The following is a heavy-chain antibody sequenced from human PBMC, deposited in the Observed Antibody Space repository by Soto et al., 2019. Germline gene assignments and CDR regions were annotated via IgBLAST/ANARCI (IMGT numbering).Heavy chain of an antibody. CDR1: GYSVTDYA. Sequence: QVHLVQSGAEVKKPGASVKVSCKAFGYSVTDYAMHWVRLAPGQKLEWLGWIDSGNSSTRYSQKVQGRVTITRDKPANTIYMELSSLRSEDTAVYFCSREVDCSTSRCEADLNWLEPRCQGTLVVVSS. CDR3: SREVDCSTSRCEADLNWLEP. J-gene: IGHJ5*02. CDR2: IDSGNSST. V-gene: IGHV1-3*01. D-gene: IGHD2-2*01.